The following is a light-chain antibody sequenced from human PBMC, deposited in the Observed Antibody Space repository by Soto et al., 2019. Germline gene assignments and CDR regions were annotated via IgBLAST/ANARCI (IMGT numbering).Light chain of an antibody. CDR2: GAS. CDR1: QSVYSN. CDR3: QQHNNWPPLT. V-gene: IGKV3D-15*01. J-gene: IGKJ4*01. Sequence: EIVMTQSPATLSVSPGERATLSCRASQSVYSNLAWSQQKPVQAPRLLIYGASIRATGIPARFSGSGSGTEFTLTISSLPSEDFAVYDCQQHNNWPPLTFGGGTKVEIK.